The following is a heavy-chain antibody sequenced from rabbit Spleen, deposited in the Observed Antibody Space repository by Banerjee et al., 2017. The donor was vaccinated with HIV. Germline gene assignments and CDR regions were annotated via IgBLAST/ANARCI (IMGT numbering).Heavy chain of an antibody. J-gene: IGHJ4*01. CDR1: GFDFSSSYW. CDR3: VRDKASISGDYGTWYFDL. CDR2: IDPVFGNT. D-gene: IGHD1-1*01. V-gene: IGHV1S43*01. Sequence: QSLEESGGGLVKPGGTLTLTCKASGFDFSSSYWICWVRQAPGKGPEWIAYIDPVFGNTYSASWVNGRFTISSHNAQNTLYLQLNSLTAADTATYFCVRDKASISGDYGTWYFDLWGPGTLVTVS.